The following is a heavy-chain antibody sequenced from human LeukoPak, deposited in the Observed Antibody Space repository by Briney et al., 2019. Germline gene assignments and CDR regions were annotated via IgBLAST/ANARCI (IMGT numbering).Heavy chain of an antibody. V-gene: IGHV3-53*01. CDR3: ARGDGYNFFDY. J-gene: IGHJ4*02. Sequence: GGSLRLSCAVSGFSVTNNYMSWVRQAPGKGLEWVSVFYVGGATYYADSVKGRFTISRDNSENTLYLQMKSLRAEDTAVYYCARGDGYNFFDYWGRGTLYPVSS. CDR2: FYVGGAT. CDR1: GFSVTNNY. D-gene: IGHD5-24*01.